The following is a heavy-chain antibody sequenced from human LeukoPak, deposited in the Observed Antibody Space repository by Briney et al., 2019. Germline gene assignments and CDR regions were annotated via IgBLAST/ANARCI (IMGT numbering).Heavy chain of an antibody. V-gene: IGHV4-39*01. CDR3: ARHCSGGSCYSGLDY. CDR2: IYYSGNT. D-gene: IGHD2-15*01. CDR1: GGSISSSRYY. J-gene: IGHJ4*02. Sequence: SETLSLTCAVSGGSISSSRYYWGWIRQPPGKGLEWNGSIYYSGNTYYNPSLKSRVTISVDTSKNQFSLKMSSVTAADTAVYYCARHCSGGSCYSGLDYWGQGTLVTVSS.